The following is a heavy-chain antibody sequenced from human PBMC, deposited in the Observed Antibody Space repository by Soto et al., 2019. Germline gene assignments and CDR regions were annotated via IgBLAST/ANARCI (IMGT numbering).Heavy chain of an antibody. CDR3: ARSYYDSSGSLDY. CDR2: IIPIFGTA. D-gene: IGHD3-22*01. CDR1: GGTFSSYA. J-gene: IGHJ4*02. V-gene: IGHV1-69*13. Sequence: SVKVSCKASGGTFSSYAISWVRQAPGQGLEWMGGIIPIFGTANYAQKFQGRVTITADESTSTAYMELSSLRSEDTAVYYCARSYYDSSGSLDYWGQGTLVTVSS.